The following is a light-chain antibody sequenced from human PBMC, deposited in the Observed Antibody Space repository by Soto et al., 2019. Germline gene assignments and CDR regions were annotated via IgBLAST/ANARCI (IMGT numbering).Light chain of an antibody. Sequence: EIVLTQSPGTLSLSPGERVTLSCRASQSVTNNYVAWYQQRPGQAPRLLIYGASSRATGIPERFSGSGSGTDFALTITSLEPADVAVYCCQQYGSSQATFGGGTKVEIK. CDR3: QQYGSSQAT. CDR1: QSVTNNY. J-gene: IGKJ4*01. CDR2: GAS. V-gene: IGKV3-20*01.